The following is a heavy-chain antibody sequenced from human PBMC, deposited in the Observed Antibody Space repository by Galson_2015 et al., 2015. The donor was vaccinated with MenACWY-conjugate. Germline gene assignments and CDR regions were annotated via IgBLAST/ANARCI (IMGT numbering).Heavy chain of an antibody. CDR3: ARHVLVLVTAGNWFDP. V-gene: IGHV4-59*08. CDR1: GGSISSYY. CDR2: VYDYGSA. J-gene: IGHJ5*02. Sequence: SETLSLTCTVSGGSISSYYWSWIRQPPGQGLEWIGDVYDYGSAKYNPSLKSRVSISVDTSKNQFSLKLRSVSAADTAVYYCARHVLVLVTAGNWFDPWGHGTLVTVSS. D-gene: IGHD2/OR15-2a*01.